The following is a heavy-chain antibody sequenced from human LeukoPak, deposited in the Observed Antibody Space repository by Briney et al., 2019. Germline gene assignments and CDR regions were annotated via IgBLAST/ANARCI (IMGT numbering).Heavy chain of an antibody. CDR2: IKQDGSEK. D-gene: IGHD5-12*01. J-gene: IGHJ4*02. V-gene: IGHV3-7*04. CDR3: ARDGTYTDYDPDFDI. Sequence: GGSLRLSCAASGFTFSKFWMSWVRQAPGKGLEWVANIKQDGSEKYYVDSVKGRFTISRDNAKNSLYLQMNSLRAEDTAVFYCARDGTYTDYDPDFDIWGQGTLVTVSS. CDR1: GFTFSKFW.